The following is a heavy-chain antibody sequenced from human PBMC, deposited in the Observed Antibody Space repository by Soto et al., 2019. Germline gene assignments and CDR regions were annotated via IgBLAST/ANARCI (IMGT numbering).Heavy chain of an antibody. Sequence: GGSLRLSCTASGFTFSGYSMNWVRQAPGKGLEWVSYINSGYNVYYADSVKGRFTISRDNAKNSLYLQMNSLRDEDTAVYYCTRDPHALDFWGQGTLVTVSS. V-gene: IGHV3-48*02. J-gene: IGHJ4*02. CDR3: TRDPHALDF. CDR2: INSGYNV. CDR1: GFTFSGYS.